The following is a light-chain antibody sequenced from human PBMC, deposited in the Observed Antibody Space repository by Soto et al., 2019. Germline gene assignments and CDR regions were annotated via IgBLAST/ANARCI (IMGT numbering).Light chain of an antibody. CDR2: DVG. Sequence: QSALTQPASVSGSPGQSITISCTGTSSDVGGYYYVSWYQHHPGKAPKLMIYDVGNRPSGVSNRFSGSKSGNTASLTISRLQAEDEADYYCSSYTISSTVVFGGGTKLTVL. CDR1: SSDVGGYYY. V-gene: IGLV2-14*03. J-gene: IGLJ2*01. CDR3: SSYTISSTVV.